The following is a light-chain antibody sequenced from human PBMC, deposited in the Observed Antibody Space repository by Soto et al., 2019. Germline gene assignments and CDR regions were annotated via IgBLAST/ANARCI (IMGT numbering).Light chain of an antibody. V-gene: IGKV3-15*01. J-gene: IGKJ1*01. CDR1: RSRTRY. Sequence: QSPSTQLLNPGERDTLSCRARRSRTRYLAWYQHKPGQSPRLLIYDASTRATGIPDRFSGGGSGAEYTLTISSLQSEDFAVYYCQQYYNWPLTFGQGTKVDIK. CDR2: DAS. CDR3: QQYYNWPLT.